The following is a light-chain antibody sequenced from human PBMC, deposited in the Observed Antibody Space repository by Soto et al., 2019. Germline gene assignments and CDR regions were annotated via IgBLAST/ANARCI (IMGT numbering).Light chain of an antibody. CDR1: QNINSW. J-gene: IGKJ1*01. CDR2: EAS. V-gene: IGKV1-5*03. Sequence: DIQMTQSPSTLSASVGDRVTITCRAGQNINSWLAWYQQKPGNAPKLLIYEASNLQSGVPSRFSGSGSGTEFSLTITSLQPNDSATYYCQQYNTYSGTFDQGTKVEIK. CDR3: QQYNTYSGT.